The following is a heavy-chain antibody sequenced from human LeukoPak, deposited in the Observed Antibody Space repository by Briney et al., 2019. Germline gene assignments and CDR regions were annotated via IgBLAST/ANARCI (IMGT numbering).Heavy chain of an antibody. Sequence: PSETLSLTCAVYGGSFSGYYWSWIRQPPGKGLEGIGEINHSESTNYNPPLKCRVTISVDTSKNQFSLKLSSVTAADTAVYYCAIYYGSGSYHAASFDYWGQGTLVTVSA. CDR1: GGSFSGYY. CDR2: INHSEST. V-gene: IGHV4-34*01. J-gene: IGHJ4*02. D-gene: IGHD3-10*01. CDR3: AIYYGSGSYHAASFDY.